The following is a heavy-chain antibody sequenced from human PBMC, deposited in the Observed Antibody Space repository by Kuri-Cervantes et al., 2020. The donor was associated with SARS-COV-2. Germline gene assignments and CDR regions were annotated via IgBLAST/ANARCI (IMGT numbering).Heavy chain of an antibody. CDR3: ARDLGVAPDF. Sequence: GGSLRLSCAASEFTFSSYAMSWVRQAPGKGLEWVSCIKGGSGTTYYAASVKGRFTVSRDNAKNTLYLLMSSLRVEDTAMYYCARDLGVAPDFWGQGTQVTVSS. J-gene: IGHJ4*02. D-gene: IGHD3-16*01. CDR1: EFTFSSYA. V-gene: IGHV3-23*01. CDR2: IKGGSGTT.